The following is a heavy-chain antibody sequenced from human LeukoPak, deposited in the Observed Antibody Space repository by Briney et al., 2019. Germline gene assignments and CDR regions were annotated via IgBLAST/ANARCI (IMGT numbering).Heavy chain of an antibody. Sequence: PSETLSLTCAVYGGSFSGYYWSWIRQPPGKGLEWIGEINHSGSTNYNPSLKSRVTISVDTSKNQFSLELSSVTAADTAVYYCARGYGSGSYYSHWGQGTLVTVSS. D-gene: IGHD3-10*01. CDR1: GGSFSGYY. CDR3: ARGYGSGSYYSH. CDR2: INHSGST. V-gene: IGHV4-34*01. J-gene: IGHJ4*02.